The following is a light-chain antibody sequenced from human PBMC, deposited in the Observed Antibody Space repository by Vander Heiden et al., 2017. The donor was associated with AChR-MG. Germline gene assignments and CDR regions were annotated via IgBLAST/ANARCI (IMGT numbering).Light chain of an antibody. CDR1: KLGDKY. V-gene: IGLV3-1*01. CDR3: QAWDSSTSVV. J-gene: IGLJ2*01. CDR2: QDS. Sequence: SYELTQPPSVSVSPGQTASITCSGDKLGDKYACWYQQKPGQSPVLGIYQDSKRPSGIPERFSGSNSGNTDTLTISGTQAMDEADYYCQAWDSSTSVVFGGGTKLTVL.